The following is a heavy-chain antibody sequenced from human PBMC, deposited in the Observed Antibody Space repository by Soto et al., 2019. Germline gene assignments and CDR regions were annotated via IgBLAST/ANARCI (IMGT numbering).Heavy chain of an antibody. CDR3: AKGPYYDFWSGYYRNNWFDP. D-gene: IGHD3-3*01. CDR2: ISGSGGST. V-gene: IGHV3-23*01. Sequence: GGSLRLSCAASGFTFSSYAMSWVRQAPGKGLEWVSAISGSGGSTYYADSVKGRFTISRDNSKNTLYLQMNSLRAEDTAVYYCAKGPYYDFWSGYYRNNWFDPWGQGTLVTVSS. CDR1: GFTFSSYA. J-gene: IGHJ5*02.